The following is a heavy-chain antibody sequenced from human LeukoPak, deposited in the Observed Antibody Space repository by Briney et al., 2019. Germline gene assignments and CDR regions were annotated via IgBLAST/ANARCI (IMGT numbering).Heavy chain of an antibody. J-gene: IGHJ3*02. D-gene: IGHD6-13*01. Sequence: GGSLRLSCAASGFTFISHWMTWVRQAPGKGLEGVANINQDGSERYYVDSVRGRFTTSRDNAKNSLYLQMNSLRAEDKAVYYCARDSEYSSSFAFDIWGQGTMVTVSS. CDR3: ARDSEYSSSFAFDI. CDR2: INQDGSER. V-gene: IGHV3-7*01. CDR1: GFTFISHW.